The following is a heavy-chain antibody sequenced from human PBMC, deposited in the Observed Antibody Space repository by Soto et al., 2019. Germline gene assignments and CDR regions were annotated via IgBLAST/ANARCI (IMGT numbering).Heavy chain of an antibody. V-gene: IGHV1-18*01. D-gene: IGHD3-22*01. CDR2: INTNNDDT. CDR1: GYTFTAYG. J-gene: IGHJ4*02. Sequence: GASVKVSCKTSGYTFTAYGLAWLRQAPGQRPEWMGWINTNNDDTNYAPRLQGRVTITTDRSTTTTYRELRSLRYDDTAVYYCARELNTDPSAYFSFAYRGQGSLVTVAT. CDR3: ARELNTDPSAYFSFAY.